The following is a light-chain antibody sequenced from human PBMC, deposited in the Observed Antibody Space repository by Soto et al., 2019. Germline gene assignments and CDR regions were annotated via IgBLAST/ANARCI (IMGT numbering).Light chain of an antibody. V-gene: IGKV1-27*01. Sequence: DIQMTQSPSSLAASVGDRVTISCRASQGIANYLAWYQEKPGKVPKLLIYGASTLQSGVSSRFTGSGSGTDFTLTISSLQPEDVATYYCQNYNWFPLTFGPGTKVDIK. CDR1: QGIANY. CDR2: GAS. CDR3: QNYNWFPLT. J-gene: IGKJ3*01.